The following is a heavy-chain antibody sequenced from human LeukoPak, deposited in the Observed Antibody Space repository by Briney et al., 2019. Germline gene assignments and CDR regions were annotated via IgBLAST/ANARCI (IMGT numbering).Heavy chain of an antibody. J-gene: IGHJ4*02. CDR1: GFTVSSNY. D-gene: IGHD4-17*01. CDR3: ARGYGDYYYFDY. Sequence: GGSLRLSCATSGFTVSSNYMNWVRQAPGKGLEWVSVIYSGGGTYYADSVKGRFTISRDNSKNTLYLQMNSLRAEDTAVYYCARGYGDYYYFDYWGQGTLVTVSS. V-gene: IGHV3-66*01. CDR2: IYSGGGT.